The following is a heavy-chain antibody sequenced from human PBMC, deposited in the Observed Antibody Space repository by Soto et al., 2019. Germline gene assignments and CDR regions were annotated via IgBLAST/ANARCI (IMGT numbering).Heavy chain of an antibody. D-gene: IGHD3-22*01. CDR1: GFTFSSYA. Sequence: GSLRLSCAASGFTFSSYAMHWVRQAPGKGLEWVAVISYDGSNKYYADSVKGRFTISRDNSKNTLYLQMNSLRAEDTAVYYCARDSSYRGYDSSGLPLYWGQGTLVTVSS. J-gene: IGHJ4*02. CDR2: ISYDGSNK. V-gene: IGHV3-30-3*01. CDR3: ARDSSYRGYDSSGLPLY.